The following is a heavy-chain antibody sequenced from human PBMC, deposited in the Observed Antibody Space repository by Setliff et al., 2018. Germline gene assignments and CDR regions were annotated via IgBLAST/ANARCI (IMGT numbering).Heavy chain of an antibody. V-gene: IGHV1-3*01. CDR2: INAGNGNI. CDR1: GDTSTTYA. D-gene: IGHD4-4*01. Sequence: ASVKVSCKASGDTSTTYAIHWVRQAPGQGLEWMGWINAGNGNIRYSQNFQGRVTITRDTSASTAYMELSSLTSEDTAVYYCARGSYRTSNWFDPWGQGTLVTVSS. CDR3: ARGSYRTSNWFDP. J-gene: IGHJ5*02.